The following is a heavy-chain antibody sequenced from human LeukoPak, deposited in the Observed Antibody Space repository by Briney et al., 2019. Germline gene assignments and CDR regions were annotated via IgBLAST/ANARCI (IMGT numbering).Heavy chain of an antibody. D-gene: IGHD2-15*01. CDR1: GGTFSSYA. CDR2: IIPILGIA. J-gene: IGHJ4*02. V-gene: IGHV1-69*04. Sequence: ASVKVSCKASGGTFSSYAISWVRQAPGQGLEWMGRIIPILGIANYAQKFQGRVTITADKSTSTAYMELSSLRSEDTAVYYCARGGCSGGSCYSLAPDYFDHWGQGTLVTVSS. CDR3: ARGGCSGGSCYSLAPDYFDH.